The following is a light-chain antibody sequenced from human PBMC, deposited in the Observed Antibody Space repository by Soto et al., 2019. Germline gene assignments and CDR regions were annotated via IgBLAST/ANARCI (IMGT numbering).Light chain of an antibody. CDR2: GAF. CDR1: HTFSSF. CDR3: QQTYSPPFT. V-gene: IGKV1-39*01. J-gene: IGKJ2*01. Sequence: DIRMTQSPSSLSASVGDRVTITCRASHTFSSFLNWYQQKRGKPPTLLIYGAFNLRSGVPSRFAGSGGGAEFRLTISSLQPGDFATYYCQQTYSPPFTFGQGTSLEL.